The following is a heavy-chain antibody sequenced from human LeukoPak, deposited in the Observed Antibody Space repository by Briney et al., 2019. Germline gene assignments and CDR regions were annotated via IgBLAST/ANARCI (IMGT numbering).Heavy chain of an antibody. Sequence: ASVKVSCKASGYTFTSYDINWVRQATGQGLEWMGWMNTNSGNTGYAQKFQGRVTMTRNTSISTAYMELSSLRSEDTAVYYCARQAGSYFYYGLDVWGQGTTVTVSS. V-gene: IGHV1-8*01. D-gene: IGHD6-19*01. CDR1: GYTFTSYD. CDR3: ARQAGSYFYYGLDV. CDR2: MNTNSGNT. J-gene: IGHJ6*02.